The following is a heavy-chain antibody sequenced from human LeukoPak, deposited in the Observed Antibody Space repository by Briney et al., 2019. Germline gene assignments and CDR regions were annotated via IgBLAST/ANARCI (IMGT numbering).Heavy chain of an antibody. V-gene: IGHV1-8*01. CDR2: MNPNSGNT. D-gene: IGHD6-13*01. CDR1: GYTFTSYD. Sequence: ASVKVSCKASGYTFTSYDINWVRQATGQGLEWMGWMNPNSGNTGYAQKFQGRVTMTRNTSISTAYMELSSLRSEDTAVYYCARGISSSWYNYYYYMDVWGKGTTVTISS. CDR3: ARGISSSWYNYYYYMDV. J-gene: IGHJ6*03.